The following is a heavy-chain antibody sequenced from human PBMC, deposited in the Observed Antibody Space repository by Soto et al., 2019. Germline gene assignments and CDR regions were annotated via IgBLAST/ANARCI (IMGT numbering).Heavy chain of an antibody. J-gene: IGHJ4*02. CDR1: GFTFSSYA. CDR2: ISGSGGST. CDR3: AKGPWITIFGVVITAFDY. Sequence: GGSLRLSCAASGFTFSSYAMIWVRQAPGKGLEWVSAISGSGGSTYYADSVKGRFTISRDNSKNTLYLQMNSLRAEDTAVYYCAKGPWITIFGVVITAFDYWGQGTLVTVSS. V-gene: IGHV3-23*01. D-gene: IGHD3-3*01.